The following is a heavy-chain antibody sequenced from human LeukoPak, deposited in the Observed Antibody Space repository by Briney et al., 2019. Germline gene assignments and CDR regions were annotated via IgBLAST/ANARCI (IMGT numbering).Heavy chain of an antibody. CDR3: AREVVTQGVDY. V-gene: IGHV4-59*02. CDR1: GGSVSSYY. J-gene: IGHJ4*02. D-gene: IGHD4-23*01. CDR2: IYYSGST. Sequence: SETLSLTCTVSGGSVSSYYWSWIRQPPGKGLEWIGYIYYSGSTNYNPSLKSRVTISVDTSKNQFSLKLSSVTAADTAMYYCAREVVTQGVDYWGQGTLVTVSS.